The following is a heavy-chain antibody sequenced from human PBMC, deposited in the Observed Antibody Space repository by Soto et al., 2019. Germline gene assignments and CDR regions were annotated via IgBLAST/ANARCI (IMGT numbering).Heavy chain of an antibody. CDR2: ISAYNGNT. CDR3: ARARDPLRYLVWLLIYGMDV. V-gene: IGHV1-18*01. D-gene: IGHD3-9*01. J-gene: IGHJ6*02. CDR1: GYTFTSYG. Sequence: ASVKVSCKASGYTFTSYGISWVRQAPGQGLEWMGWISAYNGNTNYAQKLQGRVTMTTDTSTSTAYMELRSLRSDDTAVYYCARARDPLRYLVWLLIYGMDVWGQGTTVTVSS.